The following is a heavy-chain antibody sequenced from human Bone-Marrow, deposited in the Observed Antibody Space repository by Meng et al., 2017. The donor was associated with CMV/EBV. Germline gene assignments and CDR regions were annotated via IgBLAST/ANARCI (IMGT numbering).Heavy chain of an antibody. CDR2: ISSSSSYI. CDR3: ARRATWYYFDY. J-gene: IGHJ4*02. CDR1: GFTFSSYS. V-gene: IGHV3-21*01. Sequence: EVQLVESGXXLXKPGGXXRLSCAASGFTFSSYSMNWVRQAPGKGLEWVSSISSSSSYIYYADSVKGRFTISRDNAKNSLYLQMNSLRAEDTAVYYCARRATWYYFDYWGQGTLVTVSS. D-gene: IGHD2-8*02.